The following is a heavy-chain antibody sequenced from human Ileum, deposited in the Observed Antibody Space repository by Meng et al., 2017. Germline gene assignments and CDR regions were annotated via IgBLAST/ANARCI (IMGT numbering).Heavy chain of an antibody. Sequence: VQLVECGGGLVQPGGSLRLSCAASGFTFSGYWMHWFRQGTGKSLVWLSHINSDGTGTSYAESVRGRFTISRDNAKNTLYLQMNSLTVEDTAVYYCVRDGPNYFDQWGQGTLVTVSS. V-gene: IGHV3-74*01. CDR2: INSDGTGT. J-gene: IGHJ4*02. CDR1: GFTFSGYW. CDR3: VRDGPNYFDQ.